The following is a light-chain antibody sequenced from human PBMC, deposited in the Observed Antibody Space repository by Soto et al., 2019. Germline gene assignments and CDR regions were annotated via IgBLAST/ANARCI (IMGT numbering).Light chain of an antibody. J-gene: IGKJ2*01. CDR3: QQYYNWPPYT. V-gene: IGKV3-15*01. Sequence: EVVMTQSPATLSVSPGDRATLSCRASQSVDTNGAWFQQKPGQAPRLLVYGASTRATGIPARFTGFGSGTDFTLTISGLQSDDFAVYYCQQYYNWPPYTFGQGTKLQIK. CDR2: GAS. CDR1: QSVDTN.